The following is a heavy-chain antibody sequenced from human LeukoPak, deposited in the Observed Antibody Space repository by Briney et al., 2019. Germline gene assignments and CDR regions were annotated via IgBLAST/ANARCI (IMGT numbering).Heavy chain of an antibody. Sequence: PSETLSLTCTVSGYSISSGYYWGWIRQPPGKGLEWIGSIYHSGSTYYNPSLKSRVTISVDTSKNQFSLKLSSVTAADTAVYYCARRYMATSAEDFDYWGQGTLVTVSS. D-gene: IGHD3-16*02. CDR1: GYSISSGYY. V-gene: IGHV4-38-2*02. CDR3: ARRYMATSAEDFDY. CDR2: IYHSGST. J-gene: IGHJ4*02.